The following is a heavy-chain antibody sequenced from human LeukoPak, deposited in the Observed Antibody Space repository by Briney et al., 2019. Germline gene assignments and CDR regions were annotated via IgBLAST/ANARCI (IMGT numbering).Heavy chain of an antibody. CDR3: ARDSVSKYCSGGRCDTYYFDY. CDR1: GYSISSGYY. J-gene: IGHJ4*02. V-gene: IGHV4-38-2*02. D-gene: IGHD2-15*01. Sequence: SETLSLTCAVPGYSISSGYYWGWIRQPPGKGLEWIGSIYHSGSTYYNPSLKSRVTISVDTSKNQFSLKLSSVTAADTAVYYCARDSVSKYCSGGRCDTYYFDYWGQGTLVTVSS. CDR2: IYHSGST.